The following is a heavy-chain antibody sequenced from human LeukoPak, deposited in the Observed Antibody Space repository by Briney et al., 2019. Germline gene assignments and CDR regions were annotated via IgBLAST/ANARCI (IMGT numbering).Heavy chain of an antibody. CDR1: GFSLSTSEVG. J-gene: IGHJ4*02. V-gene: IGHV2-5*01. D-gene: IGHD3-9*01. Sequence: SCPTLVNPTQTLTLTCTFSGFSLSTSEVGVGWIRQPPGKALEWLSLIYWNDDKRYSPSLKSRLAITKDTSKNQVVLTMTNMDPVDTASYFYEKTAYDILTGYLNYFDYWGQGTLVTVSS. CDR2: IYWNDDK. CDR3: EKTAYDILTGYLNYFDY.